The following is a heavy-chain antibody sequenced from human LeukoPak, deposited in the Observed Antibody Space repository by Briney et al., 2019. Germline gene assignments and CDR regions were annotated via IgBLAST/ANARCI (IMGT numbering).Heavy chain of an antibody. CDR3: ARDRGSTKGSYCSYFMDV. J-gene: IGHJ6*03. V-gene: IGHV1-69*05. Sequence: ASVEVSCKTSGDTFSSYAISWVRQAPGQGLEWMGGIIPMFGTPNYAQKFQGRVTITTDESTSTAYMELSSLRSEDTAVYYCARDRGSTKGSYCSYFMDVWGKGTTVTVSS. CDR2: IIPMFGTP. D-gene: IGHD3-10*01. CDR1: GDTFSSYA.